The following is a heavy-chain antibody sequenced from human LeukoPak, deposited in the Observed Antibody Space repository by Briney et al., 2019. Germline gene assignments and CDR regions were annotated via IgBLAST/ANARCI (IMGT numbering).Heavy chain of an antibody. J-gene: IGHJ6*02. D-gene: IGHD2-15*01. Sequence: GGSLRLSCAASGFTFNDAWMSWVRQAPGKGLEWVAVISSDGSDRHSADSVKGRFTISRDNSKSTLYLQMNSLRAEDTAVYYCARGYCSGGSCYYYYYYGMDVWGQGTTVTVSS. CDR3: ARGYCSGGSCYYYYYYGMDV. V-gene: IGHV3-30*03. CDR2: ISSDGSDR. CDR1: GFTFNDAW.